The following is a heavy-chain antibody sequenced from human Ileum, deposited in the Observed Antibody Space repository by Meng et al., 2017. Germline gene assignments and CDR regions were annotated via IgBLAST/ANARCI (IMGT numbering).Heavy chain of an antibody. CDR2: ISAYNGNT. CDR1: GYTFTTYG. Sequence: ASVKVSCKASGYTFTTYGISWVRQAPGKGLEWMGWISAYNGNTNYAQKVQGRVTMTTDTSTSTAYMELRSLRSDDTAVYYCARALTIFGGDYYGMDVWGQGTTVTVSS. V-gene: IGHV1-18*01. D-gene: IGHD3-3*01. J-gene: IGHJ6*02. CDR3: ARALTIFGGDYYGMDV.